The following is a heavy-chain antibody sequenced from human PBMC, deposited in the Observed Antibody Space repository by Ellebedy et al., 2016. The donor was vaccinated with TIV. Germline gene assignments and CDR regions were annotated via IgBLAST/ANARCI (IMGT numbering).Heavy chain of an antibody. Sequence: GGSLRLXXAASGFTFSSYAMHWVRQAPGKGLEWVAVISYDGSNKYYADSVKGRFTISRDNAKNSLYLQMNSLRAEDTAVYYCARDALERRGGAYYFDYWGQGTLVTVSS. D-gene: IGHD1-1*01. CDR1: GFTFSSYA. CDR2: ISYDGSNK. V-gene: IGHV3-30-3*01. CDR3: ARDALERRGGAYYFDY. J-gene: IGHJ4*02.